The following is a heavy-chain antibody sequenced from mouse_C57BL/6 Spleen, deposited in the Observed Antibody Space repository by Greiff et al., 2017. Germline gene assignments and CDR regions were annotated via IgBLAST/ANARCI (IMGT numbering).Heavy chain of an antibody. CDR1: GYAFSSYW. CDR2: IYPGDGDT. Sequence: VKLQESGAELVKPGASVKISCKASGYAFSSYWMNWVKQRPGKGLEWIGQIYPGDGDTNYNGKFKGKATLTADKSSSTAYMQLSSLTSEDSAVYFCARGANWDDYAMDYWGQGTSVTVSS. D-gene: IGHD4-1*01. CDR3: ARGANWDDYAMDY. V-gene: IGHV1-80*01. J-gene: IGHJ4*01.